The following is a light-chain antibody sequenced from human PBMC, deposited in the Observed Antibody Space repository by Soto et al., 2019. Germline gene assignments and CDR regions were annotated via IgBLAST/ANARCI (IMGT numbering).Light chain of an antibody. CDR1: QTVSNQ. CDR3: QQRAGSST. Sequence: EIVLTQSPVTLSLSPGERATLSCRASQTVSNQLAWYQQKPGQAPMLLIYDASRRVTGIPARFSGSGSGTDFTLTLSSLEPEYFAVYYCQQRAGSSTFGQGTRLEIK. CDR2: DAS. J-gene: IGKJ5*01. V-gene: IGKV3-11*01.